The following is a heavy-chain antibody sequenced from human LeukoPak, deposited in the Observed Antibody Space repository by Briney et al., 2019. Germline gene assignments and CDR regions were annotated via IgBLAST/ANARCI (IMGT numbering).Heavy chain of an antibody. Sequence: SSETLSLTCTVSGYSISSGYYWGWIRQPPGKGLEWIGSIYHSGSTYYNPSLKSRVTISVDTSKNQFSLKLSSVTAADTAVYYCARAMVFGVMDAFDIWGQGTMVTVSS. D-gene: IGHD3-3*01. CDR1: GYSISSGYY. CDR3: ARAMVFGVMDAFDI. CDR2: IYHSGST. V-gene: IGHV4-38-2*02. J-gene: IGHJ3*02.